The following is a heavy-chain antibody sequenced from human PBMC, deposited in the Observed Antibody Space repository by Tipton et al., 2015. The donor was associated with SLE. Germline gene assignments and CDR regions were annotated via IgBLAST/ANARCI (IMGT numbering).Heavy chain of an antibody. J-gene: IGHJ3*02. CDR1: GDSLDSSESY. Sequence: LRLSCAVSGDSLDSSESYWAWIRQPPGKGLEWIGSFYAGGSIYYKPSLESRVTASMDTSKNHLSLTLTSVTAADTAIYYCARQGTDGWYDASDIWGPGTMVTVSS. V-gene: IGHV4-39*07. CDR2: FYAGGSI. CDR3: ARQGTDGWYDASDI. D-gene: IGHD6-19*01.